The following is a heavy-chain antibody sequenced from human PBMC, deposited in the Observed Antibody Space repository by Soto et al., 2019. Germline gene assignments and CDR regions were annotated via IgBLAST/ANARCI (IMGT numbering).Heavy chain of an antibody. Sequence: PSETLSLTCTVSGGSISSHYWSWIRQPPEKELEWIGYIHYSGSTNYNPSLKSRVIISVDTSKNQFSLMLRSVTAADTAVYYCARGRGLSGMDVWGKGTTVTVS. CDR3: ARGRGLSGMDV. D-gene: IGHD3-16*01. V-gene: IGHV4-59*08. J-gene: IGHJ6*03. CDR2: IHYSGST. CDR1: GGSISSHY.